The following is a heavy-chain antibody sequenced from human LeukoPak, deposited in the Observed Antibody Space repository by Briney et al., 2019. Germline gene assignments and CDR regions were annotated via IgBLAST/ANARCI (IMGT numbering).Heavy chain of an antibody. V-gene: IGHV4-59*01. CDR1: GASISTYY. J-gene: IGHJ4*02. CDR3: WRGXSSWYADY. D-gene: IGHD6-13*01. CDR2: IHYSGST. Sequence: TXSXXCXVSGASISTYYWSWLRQPPEKGLEWIGYIHYSGSTSYNPSLKSRVTISVDTSNDQFSLKGRSVNAADTAVYYCWRGXSSWYADYWGQGTLVTVSS.